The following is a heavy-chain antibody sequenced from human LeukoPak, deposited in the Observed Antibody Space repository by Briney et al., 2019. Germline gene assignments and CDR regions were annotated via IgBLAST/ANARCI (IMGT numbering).Heavy chain of an antibody. J-gene: IGHJ4*02. V-gene: IGHV4-59*01. CDR2: FHYSGST. CDR3: ARGRSWSYYFDY. CDR1: GDSISSYY. D-gene: IGHD6-13*01. Sequence: SETLSLTCAVSGDSISSYYWSWIRQPPGKGLEWIGYFHYSGSTNYSPSLKSRVTISIDTSKNQFSLKVSSVTAADTAVYYCARGRSWSYYFDYWGQGTLVTVSS.